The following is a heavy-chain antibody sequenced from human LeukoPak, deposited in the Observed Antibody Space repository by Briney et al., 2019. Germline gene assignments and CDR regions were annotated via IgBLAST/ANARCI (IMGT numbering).Heavy chain of an antibody. J-gene: IGHJ3*02. V-gene: IGHV3-66*02. CDR2: IYSGGNT. D-gene: IGHD2-2*01. CDR3: ATGLLGHCSSSSGYADAFDI. CDR1: GITVRTNY. Sequence: PGGSLRLSCAASGITVRTNYISWVRQAPGKGLEWVSVIYSGGNTYYADSVKGRFTISRDNSKNTLYLQMNSLRSEDTAVYYCATGLLGHCSSSSGYADAFDIWGQGTMVTVSS.